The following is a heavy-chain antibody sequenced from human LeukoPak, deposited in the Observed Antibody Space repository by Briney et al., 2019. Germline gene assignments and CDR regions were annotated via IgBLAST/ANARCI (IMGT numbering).Heavy chain of an antibody. CDR2: IYSGGST. V-gene: IGHV3-53*05. CDR3: ARDKGTSYLSSFDY. Sequence: PGGSLRLSCAASGFTVGSNYMSWVRQAPGKGLEWVSLIYSGGSTYYADSVKGRFTISRDNSKNTLYLQMNSLRAADTAVYYCARDKGTSYLSSFDYWGQGTLVTVSS. CDR1: GFTVGSNY. D-gene: IGHD6-6*01. J-gene: IGHJ4*02.